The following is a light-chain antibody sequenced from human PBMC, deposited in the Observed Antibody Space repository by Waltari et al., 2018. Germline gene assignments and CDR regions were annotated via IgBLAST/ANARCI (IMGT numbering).Light chain of an antibody. CDR1: QGISSY. V-gene: IGKV1-9*01. CDR2: TAS. Sequence: DIQLTQSPSFLSASVGDRVTITCRSSQGISSYLAWYQQKAGKAPKLLIHTASTLQGGVPSRFSGSGSGTDFTHTISSLQPEDFATYYCQQRNSYPITFGQGTRLEIK. CDR3: QQRNSYPIT. J-gene: IGKJ5*01.